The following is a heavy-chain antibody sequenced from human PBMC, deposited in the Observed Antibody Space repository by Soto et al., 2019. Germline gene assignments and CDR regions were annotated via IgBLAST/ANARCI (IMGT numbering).Heavy chain of an antibody. CDR3: ARTAEVFWSGYYYYYYGMDV. Sequence: SVKVSCKASGGTFSSYAISWVRQAPGQGLEWMGGIIPIFGTANYAQKFQGRVTITADKSTSAAYMELSSLRSEDTAVYYCARTAEVFWSGYYYYYYGMDVWGQGTTVTVSS. CDR2: IIPIFGTA. CDR1: GGTFSSYA. V-gene: IGHV1-69*06. D-gene: IGHD3-3*01. J-gene: IGHJ6*02.